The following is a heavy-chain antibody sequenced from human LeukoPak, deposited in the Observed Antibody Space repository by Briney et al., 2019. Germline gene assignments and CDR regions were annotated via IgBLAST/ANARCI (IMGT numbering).Heavy chain of an antibody. Sequence: PSETLSLICTVSGDSISIYYWSWIRQPPGKGLEWIGYIYNSGSTNYNPSLKSRVTISVDTSKNQFSLKLTSVTAADTAVYYCARDRELGYWGQGTLVTVSS. V-gene: IGHV4-59*01. CDR3: ARDRELGY. CDR2: IYNSGST. J-gene: IGHJ4*02. D-gene: IGHD3-10*01. CDR1: GDSISIYY.